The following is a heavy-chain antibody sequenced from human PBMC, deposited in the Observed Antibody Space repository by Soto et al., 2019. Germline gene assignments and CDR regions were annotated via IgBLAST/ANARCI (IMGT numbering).Heavy chain of an antibody. CDR1: GFTFSSYA. CDR3: ARDLALAGNY. CDR2: ISSTSSYT. V-gene: IGHV3-21*01. D-gene: IGHD6-19*01. Sequence: RGSLRLSCAASGFTFSSYAMNWVRQTQKKGLEWVSSISSTSSYTHYSDSVKGRFTISRDNANNSLFLQMNSLRAEDTATYYCARDLALAGNYWGQGVLVTVSS. J-gene: IGHJ4*02.